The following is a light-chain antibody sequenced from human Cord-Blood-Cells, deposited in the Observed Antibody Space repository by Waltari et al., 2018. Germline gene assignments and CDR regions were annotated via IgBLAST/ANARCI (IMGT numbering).Light chain of an antibody. CDR3: QQYGSTPPVT. CDR1: QSVSSSY. CDR2: GAS. Sequence: EIVLTQSPGNLSLCPGERATLSCRARQSVSSSYLAWYQQNPGQAPRILIYGASSRATGIPDRFSGSGSGTDVTLTISRLEPEDCAVYYCQQYGSTPPVTFGQGTRLEIK. V-gene: IGKV3-20*01. J-gene: IGKJ5*01.